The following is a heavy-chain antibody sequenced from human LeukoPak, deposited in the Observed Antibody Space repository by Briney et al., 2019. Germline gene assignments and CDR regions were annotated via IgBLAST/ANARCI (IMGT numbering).Heavy chain of an antibody. D-gene: IGHD4-17*01. V-gene: IGHV3-7*01. J-gene: IGHJ6*03. Sequence: PGGSLRLSCAASGFTFSSYWMSWVRQAPGKGLEWVANIKQDGSEKYYVDPVKGRFTISRDNAKNSLYLQMNSLRAEDTAVYYCARARSPTHGDYDWIPIYYYYYYMDVWGKGTTVTVSS. CDR1: GFTFSSYW. CDR3: ARARSPTHGDYDWIPIYYYYYYMDV. CDR2: IKQDGSEK.